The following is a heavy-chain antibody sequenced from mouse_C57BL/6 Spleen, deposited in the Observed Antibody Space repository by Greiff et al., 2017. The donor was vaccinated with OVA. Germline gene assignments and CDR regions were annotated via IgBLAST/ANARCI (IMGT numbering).Heavy chain of an antibody. CDR3: VRSPLYYDYDGWYFDV. CDR2: LRSKSNNYAT. Sequence: EVKVVESGGGLVQPKGSLKLSCAASGFSFNTYAMNWVRQAPGKGLEWVARLRSKSNNYATYYADSVKDRFTISRDDSESMLYLQMNNLKTEDTAMYYCVRSPLYYDYDGWYFDVWGTRTTVTVSS. CDR1: GFSFNTYA. J-gene: IGHJ1*03. V-gene: IGHV10-1*01. D-gene: IGHD2-4*01.